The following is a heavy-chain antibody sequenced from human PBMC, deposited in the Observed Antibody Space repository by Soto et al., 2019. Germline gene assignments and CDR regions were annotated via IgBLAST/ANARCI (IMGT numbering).Heavy chain of an antibody. V-gene: IGHV4-34*01. Sequence: SETLSLTCAVYGGSFSGYYWSWIRQPPGKGLEWIGEINHSGSTNYNPSLKSRVTISVDTSKNQFSLKLSSVTAADTAVYYCAGRYCSGGSCYSAFDIWGQGTMVTVSS. CDR3: AGRYCSGGSCYSAFDI. CDR2: INHSGST. CDR1: GGSFSGYY. D-gene: IGHD2-15*01. J-gene: IGHJ3*02.